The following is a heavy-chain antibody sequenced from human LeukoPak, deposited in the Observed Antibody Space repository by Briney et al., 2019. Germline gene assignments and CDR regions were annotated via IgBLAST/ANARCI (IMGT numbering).Heavy chain of an antibody. CDR1: GFTVSSNY. J-gene: IGHJ3*02. V-gene: IGHV3-53*01. Sequence: GGSLRLSCAASGFTVSSNYMSWVRQAPGKGLEWVSVIYSGGSTYYADSVKGRFTISRDNSKNTLYLQMNSLRAEDTAVYYCASGYNWNYVVVFDIWGQGTMVTVSS. CDR2: IYSGGST. CDR3: ASGYNWNYVVVFDI. D-gene: IGHD1-7*01.